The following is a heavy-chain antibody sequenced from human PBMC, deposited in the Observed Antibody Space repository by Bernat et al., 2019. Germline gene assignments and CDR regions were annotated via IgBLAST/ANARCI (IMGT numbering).Heavy chain of an antibody. CDR2: IYYSGST. Sequence: QVQLQESGPGLVKPSQTLSLTCTVSGGSISSGGYYWSWIRQHPGKGLEWNGYIYYSGSTYYNPSLKSRVTISVDTSKNQFSLKLSSVTAADTAVYYCARVESPKNRKLNGGWFDPWGQGTLVTVSS. D-gene: IGHD1-14*01. J-gene: IGHJ5*02. CDR3: ARVESPKNRKLNGGWFDP. CDR1: GGSISSGGYY. V-gene: IGHV4-31*03.